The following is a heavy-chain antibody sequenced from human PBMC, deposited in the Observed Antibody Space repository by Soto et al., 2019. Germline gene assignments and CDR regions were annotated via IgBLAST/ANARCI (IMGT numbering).Heavy chain of an antibody. J-gene: IGHJ3*02. CDR3: ARYIYDYIWGSYRYTPHAFDI. V-gene: IGHV5-51*01. D-gene: IGHD3-16*02. CDR2: IYPGDSDT. CDR1: GYSFTSYW. Sequence: GESLKISCKGSGYSFTSYWIGWVRQMPGKGLEWMGIIYPGDSDTRYSPSFQGQVTISADKSISTAYLQWSSLKASDTAMYYCARYIYDYIWGSYRYTPHAFDIWGQGTMVTVSS.